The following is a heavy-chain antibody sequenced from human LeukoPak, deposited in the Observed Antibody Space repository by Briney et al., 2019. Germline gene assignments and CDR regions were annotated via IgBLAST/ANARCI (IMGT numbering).Heavy chain of an antibody. CDR3: AREPLHYYDILTGLDY. J-gene: IGHJ4*02. V-gene: IGHV1-3*01. Sequence: GASVKVSCKASGYTFTSYAMHWVRQAPGQRLEWMGWINAGNGNTKYSQKFQGRVTITRDTSASTAYMELSSLRSEDTAVYYCAREPLHYYDILTGLDYWGQGTLVTVSS. D-gene: IGHD3-9*01. CDR2: INAGNGNT. CDR1: GYTFTSYA.